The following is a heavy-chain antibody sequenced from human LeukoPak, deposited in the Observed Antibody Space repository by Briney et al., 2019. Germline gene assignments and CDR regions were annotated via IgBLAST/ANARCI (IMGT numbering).Heavy chain of an antibody. CDR3: AKNYYGSGSYYSHDY. CDR2: INGGGGNT. CDR1: GFMFNSYV. Sequence: PGGSLRLSCAASGFMFNSYVMSWVRQAPGKGLEWVSAINGGGGNTYYADSVKGRFTISRDNSKNMVYLQMNSLRADDTAVYYCAKNYYGSGSYYSHDYWGQGTLVTVSS. J-gene: IGHJ4*02. V-gene: IGHV3-23*01. D-gene: IGHD3-10*01.